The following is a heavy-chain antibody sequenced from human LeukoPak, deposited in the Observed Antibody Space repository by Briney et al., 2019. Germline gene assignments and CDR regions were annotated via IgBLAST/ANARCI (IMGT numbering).Heavy chain of an antibody. CDR2: IYYSGST. V-gene: IGHV4-59*08. Sequence: SETLSLTCTVSGGSISSYYWSWIRQPPGKGLEWIGYIYYSGSTYYNPSLKSRVTISVDTSKNQFSLKLSSVTAADTAVYYCARGVRFLEWLYEVDYWGQGTLVTVSS. D-gene: IGHD3-3*01. CDR3: ARGVRFLEWLYEVDY. CDR1: GGSISSYY. J-gene: IGHJ4*02.